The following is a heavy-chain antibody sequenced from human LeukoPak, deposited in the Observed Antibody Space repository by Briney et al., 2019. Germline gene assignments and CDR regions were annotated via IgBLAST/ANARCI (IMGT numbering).Heavy chain of an antibody. V-gene: IGHV4-39*07. CDR3: ARARDYYDILTGYYNSPYYYYMDV. CDR1: GGSISSSSYY. D-gene: IGHD3-9*01. Sequence: PSETLSLTCTVSGGSISSSSYYWGWIRQPPGKGLEWVGSIYYDGGRYDSAKTYYNASLKTRVTISVDTSKNLFSLRLNSLTAADTAVYYCARARDYYDILTGYYNSPYYYYMDVWGKGTTVTISS. CDR2: IYYDGGRYDSAKT. J-gene: IGHJ6*03.